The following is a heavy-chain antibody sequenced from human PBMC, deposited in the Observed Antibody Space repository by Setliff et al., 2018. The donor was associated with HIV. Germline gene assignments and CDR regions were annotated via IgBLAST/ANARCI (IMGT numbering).Heavy chain of an antibody. J-gene: IGHJ3*02. V-gene: IGHV4-61*09. CDR3: CRSMTTVLEDAFDI. CDR2: IYTGGTT. Sequence: SETLSLTCTVSGGSISSGSYYWTWIRQPAGKGLEWIGHIYTGGTTNYNPSLKSRVSISADMSKNHFSLNLSSVTAADTAVYYCCRSMTTVLEDAFDIWGQGAMVTVPS. D-gene: IGHD4-17*01. CDR1: GGSISSGSYY.